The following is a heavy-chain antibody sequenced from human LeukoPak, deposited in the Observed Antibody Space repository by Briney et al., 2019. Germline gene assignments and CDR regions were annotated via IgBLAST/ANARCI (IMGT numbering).Heavy chain of an antibody. J-gene: IGHJ6*03. D-gene: IGHD3-10*01. CDR2: TYYSGST. CDR3: ARGFRLRGVRHPYMDV. CDR1: GGSISSYY. V-gene: IGHV4-59*01. Sequence: PSETLSLTCTVSGGSISSYYWSWIRQPPGKGLEWIGYTYYSGSTNYNPSLKSRVTISVDTSKNQFSRKLSSVTAADTAVYYCARGFRLRGVRHPYMDVWGKGTTVTVSS.